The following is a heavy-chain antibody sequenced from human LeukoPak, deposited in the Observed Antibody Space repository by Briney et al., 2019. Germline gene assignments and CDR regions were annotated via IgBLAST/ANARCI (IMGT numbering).Heavy chain of an antibody. V-gene: IGHV1-18*01. CDR1: GYTFTSYG. J-gene: IGHJ4*02. Sequence: GASVKVSCKASGYTFTSYGISWVRQAPGQGLEWMGWISAYNGNTNYAQKLQGRVTMTTDTSTSTAYMELRSLRSDDTAVYYCARDLDDYGGKGLFDYWGQGTLVTASS. D-gene: IGHD4-23*01. CDR3: ARDLDDYGGKGLFDY. CDR2: ISAYNGNT.